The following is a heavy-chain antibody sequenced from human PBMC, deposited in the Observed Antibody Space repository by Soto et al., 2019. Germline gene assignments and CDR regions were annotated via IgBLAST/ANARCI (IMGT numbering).Heavy chain of an antibody. Sequence: GGSLRLSCAASGFTVSSNYMSWVRQAPGKGLEWVSVIYSGGSTYYADSVKGRFTISRDNSKNTLYLQMNSLRAEDTAVYYCARLLDEIDAFDTWGQGTMVTVSS. CDR1: GFTVSSNY. J-gene: IGHJ3*02. D-gene: IGHD2-15*01. CDR2: IYSGGST. CDR3: ARLLDEIDAFDT. V-gene: IGHV3-53*01.